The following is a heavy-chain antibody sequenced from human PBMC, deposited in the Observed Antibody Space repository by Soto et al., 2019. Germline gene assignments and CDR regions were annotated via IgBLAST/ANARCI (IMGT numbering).Heavy chain of an antibody. CDR3: TRGPRPISTGTGAY. CDR2: IYNDGSYT. J-gene: IGHJ4*02. V-gene: IGHV3-74*01. Sequence: GGSLRLSCAASGFIFKMYWMHWVRQSPGKGLVWISRIYNDGSYTDYADSVKGRFTISRDNVNDTLYLQMNNLRAEDSGLYYCTRGPRPISTGTGAYWGQGTHVTVSS. CDR1: GFIFKMYW. D-gene: IGHD3-10*01.